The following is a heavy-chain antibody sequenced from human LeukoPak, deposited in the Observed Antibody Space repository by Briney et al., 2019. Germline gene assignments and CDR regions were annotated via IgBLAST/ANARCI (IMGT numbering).Heavy chain of an antibody. CDR2: IYYSGST. Sequence: PSETLSLTCTVSGGSISSHYWSWIRQPPGKGLEWIGYIYYSGSTNYNPSLKSRVTILVDTSKNQFSLKLSSVTAADTAVYYCARSTYYYDSSGSGFDYWGQGTLVTVSS. J-gene: IGHJ4*02. CDR1: GGSISSHY. V-gene: IGHV4-59*11. CDR3: ARSTYYYDSSGSGFDY. D-gene: IGHD3-22*01.